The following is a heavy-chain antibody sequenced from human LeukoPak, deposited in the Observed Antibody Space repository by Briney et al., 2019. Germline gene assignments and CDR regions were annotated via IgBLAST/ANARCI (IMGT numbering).Heavy chain of an antibody. J-gene: IGHJ5*02. V-gene: IGHV4-39*07. CDR3: ARSKLGYCSSTSCYPNWFDP. CDR1: GGSISSSSYY. CDR2: IYYSGST. Sequence: SETLSLTCTVSGGSISSSSYYWGWIRQPPGKGLEWIGSIYYSGSTYYNPSLKSRVTISVDTSKNQFSLKLSSVTAADTAVYYCARSKLGYCSSTSCYPNWFDPWGQGTLVTVSS. D-gene: IGHD2-2*01.